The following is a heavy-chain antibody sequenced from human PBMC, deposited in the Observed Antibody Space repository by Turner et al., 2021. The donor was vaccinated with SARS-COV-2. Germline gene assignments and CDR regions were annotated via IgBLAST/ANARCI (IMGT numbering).Heavy chain of an antibody. CDR2: VYYSGST. J-gene: IGHJ4*02. D-gene: IGHD3-9*01. V-gene: IGHV4-39*01. Sequence: QLPLQESGPGLVKPSETLSLTCTVAGGSISNNNYYWGWIRHSPGKGLEWIGTVYYSGSTYYNPSLKSRVTISVDTSKNQFSLKLGSVTAADTAVYYCARHGLDILTGVFDYWGQGILVTVSS. CDR3: ARHGLDILTGVFDY. CDR1: GGSISNNNYY.